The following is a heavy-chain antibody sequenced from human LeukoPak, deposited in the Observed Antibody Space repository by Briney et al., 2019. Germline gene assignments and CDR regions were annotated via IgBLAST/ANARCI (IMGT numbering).Heavy chain of an antibody. CDR3: ARVFSGWLQFGYYFDY. CDR2: ISSSSSYI. J-gene: IGHJ4*02. D-gene: IGHD5-24*01. Sequence: GGSLRLSCAASGFTFNSYGMNWVRQAPGKGLEWVSAISSSSSYIYYADSVKGRFTISRDNAKNSLYLQMNSLRAEDTAVYYCARVFSGWLQFGYYFDYWGQGTLVTVSS. V-gene: IGHV3-21*01. CDR1: GFTFNSYG.